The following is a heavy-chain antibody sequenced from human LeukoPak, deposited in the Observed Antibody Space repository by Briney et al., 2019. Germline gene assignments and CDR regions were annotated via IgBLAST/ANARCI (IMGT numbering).Heavy chain of an antibody. CDR1: GFIFSSYA. CDR2: ISGSGSST. D-gene: IGHD1-14*01. J-gene: IGHJ4*02. CDR3: TGITAAFDY. V-gene: IGHV3-23*01. Sequence: GGSLRLSCAASGFIFSSYAMSWVRQAPGKGLEWVSAISGSGSSTYYADSVKGRFTISRDNSKNTLYLQMNSLRGEDTAVYYCTGITAAFDYWGQGTLVTVSS.